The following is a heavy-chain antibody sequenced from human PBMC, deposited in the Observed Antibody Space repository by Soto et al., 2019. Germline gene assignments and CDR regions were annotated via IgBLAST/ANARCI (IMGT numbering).Heavy chain of an antibody. Sequence: LRLSCAASGFTFSSYAMSWVRQAPGKGLEWVSAISGSGGSTYYADSVKGRFTISRDNSKNTLYLQMNSLRAEDTAVYYCAKDGYCSGGSCYTPTGDPWGQGTLVTVSS. J-gene: IGHJ5*02. CDR3: AKDGYCSGGSCYTPTGDP. V-gene: IGHV3-23*01. D-gene: IGHD2-15*01. CDR1: GFTFSSYA. CDR2: ISGSGGST.